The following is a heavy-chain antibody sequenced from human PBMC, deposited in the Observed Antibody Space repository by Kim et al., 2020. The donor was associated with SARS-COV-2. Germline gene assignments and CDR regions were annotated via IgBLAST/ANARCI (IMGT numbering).Heavy chain of an antibody. CDR2: INPNSGGT. D-gene: IGHD2-8*01. V-gene: IGHV1-2*02. CDR1: GYTFTGYY. Sequence: ASVKVSCKASGYTFTGYYMHWVRQAPGQGLEWMGWINPNSGGTNYAQKFQGRVTMTRDTSISTAYMELSRLRSDDTAVYYCARENVRKDIVLMVYAIQDWYFDLWGRGTLVTVSS. CDR3: ARENVRKDIVLMVYAIQDWYFDL. J-gene: IGHJ2*01.